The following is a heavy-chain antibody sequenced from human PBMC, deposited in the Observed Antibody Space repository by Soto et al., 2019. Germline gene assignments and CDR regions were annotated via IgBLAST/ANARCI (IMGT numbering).Heavy chain of an antibody. Sequence: GASVKVSCKASGYTFTSYGISWVRQAPGQGLEWMGWISAYNGNTNYAQKLQGRVTMTTDTSTSTAYMELRSLRSDDTAVYYCASRSDIVVVPAAEAGAFDIWGQGTMVTVSS. J-gene: IGHJ3*02. CDR1: GYTFTSYG. CDR2: ISAYNGNT. V-gene: IGHV1-18*01. CDR3: ASRSDIVVVPAAEAGAFDI. D-gene: IGHD2-2*01.